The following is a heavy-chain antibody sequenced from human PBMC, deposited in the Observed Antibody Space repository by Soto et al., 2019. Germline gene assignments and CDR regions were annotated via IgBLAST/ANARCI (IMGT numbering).Heavy chain of an antibody. Sequence: QVHLVQSGTQVKKPGSSVRVSCRASGGSVSEYAINWVRQAPGQGLEWEGGIVPLFDRTQYAQNLQGRVTITADKLKTTFYIELNGLTLEDTAVYYCARTGSDRSGYFSTHNYGMDLWGPGTTVTGSS. V-gene: IGHV1-69*06. J-gene: IGHJ6*02. CDR2: IVPLFDRT. CDR1: GGSVSEYA. D-gene: IGHD3-3*01. CDR3: ARTGSDRSGYFSTHNYGMDL.